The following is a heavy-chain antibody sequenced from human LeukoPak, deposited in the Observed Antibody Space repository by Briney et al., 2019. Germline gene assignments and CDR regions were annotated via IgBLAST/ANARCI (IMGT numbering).Heavy chain of an antibody. D-gene: IGHD1-1*01. Sequence: GASVKVSCKASGYTFRIHDLNRVRQAPGQGLEWMGWVSPKTGRTGYAPKFQGRVYMTTNASLSTAYMELSSLRSDDTAVYFCARESERNDGWFDPWGQGTLVTVSS. CDR1: GYTFRIHD. CDR3: ARESERNDGWFDP. CDR2: VSPKTGRT. J-gene: IGHJ5*02. V-gene: IGHV1-8*01.